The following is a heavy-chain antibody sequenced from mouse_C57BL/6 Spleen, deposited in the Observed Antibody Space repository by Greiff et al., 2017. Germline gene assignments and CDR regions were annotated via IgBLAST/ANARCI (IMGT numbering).Heavy chain of an antibody. D-gene: IGHD2-3*01. J-gene: IGHJ4*01. CDR1: GFTIKYYY. CDR3: RWLPSPYAMDY. CDR2: IDPENGDT. Sequence: VQLQQSGAELVRPGASVPWSRTSAGFTIKYYYIHWVKQRPEQGLEWIGWIDPENGDTEYASKFQGKATITADTSSNTAYLQLSSLTSEDTAVYYCRWLPSPYAMDYWGQGTSVTVSS. V-gene: IGHV14-4*01.